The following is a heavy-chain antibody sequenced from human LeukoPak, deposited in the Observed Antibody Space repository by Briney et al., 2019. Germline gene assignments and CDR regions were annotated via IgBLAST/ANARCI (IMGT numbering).Heavy chain of an antibody. CDR1: GGSFSGYY. Sequence: SETLSLTCAVYGGSFSGYYWSWVRQPPGKGLEWIGEINHSGSTNYNPSLKSRVTISVDTSKNQFSLKLSSVTAADTAVYYCARGRRYSSSSRRNWFDPWGQGTLVTVSS. CDR2: INHSGST. J-gene: IGHJ5*02. V-gene: IGHV4-34*01. CDR3: ARGRRYSSSSRRNWFDP. D-gene: IGHD6-6*01.